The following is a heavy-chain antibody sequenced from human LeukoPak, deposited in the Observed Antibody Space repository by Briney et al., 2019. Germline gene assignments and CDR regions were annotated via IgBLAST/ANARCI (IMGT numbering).Heavy chain of an antibody. CDR3: ARTSGSSGYYYPYY. D-gene: IGHD3-22*01. V-gene: IGHV4-39*01. Sequence: PSETLSLTCTVSGGSISSSIYYWGWIRQPPGKGLEWIGSIYYSGSTYYNPSLKSRVTISVDTSKNQFSLKLSSVTAADTAVYYCARTSGSSGYYYPYYWGQGTLVTVSS. CDR1: GGSISSSIYY. J-gene: IGHJ4*02. CDR2: IYYSGST.